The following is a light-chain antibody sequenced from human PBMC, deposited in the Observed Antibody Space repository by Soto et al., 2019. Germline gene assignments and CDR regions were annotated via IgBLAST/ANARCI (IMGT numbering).Light chain of an antibody. J-gene: IGLJ1*01. V-gene: IGLV3-21*02. CDR2: DDS. CDR1: NIGSKT. CDR3: QVWDVSTVHYV. Sequence: SYELTQPPSMSVAPGQTARITCGGNNIGSKTVHWYQHKAGQAPVLVVYDDSDRPSGIPERFSGSNSGNTATLTISRVEAGDEADYYCQVWDVSTVHYVFGTGTKVTVL.